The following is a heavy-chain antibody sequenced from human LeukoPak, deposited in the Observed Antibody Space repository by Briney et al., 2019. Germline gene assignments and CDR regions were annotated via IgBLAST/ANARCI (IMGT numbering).Heavy chain of an antibody. CDR2: ISSSSGYI. CDR1: GFTFSTYS. J-gene: IGHJ4*02. V-gene: IGHV3-21*01. CDR3: ARAYGSGSNIPLDY. Sequence: PGGSLRLSCAASGFTFSTYSMNWVRQALGKGRERVSSISSSSGYIYYADSVKGRFTISRDNAKNPLYLQMNSLRAEDTAVYYCARAYGSGSNIPLDYWGQGTLVTVSS. D-gene: IGHD3-10*01.